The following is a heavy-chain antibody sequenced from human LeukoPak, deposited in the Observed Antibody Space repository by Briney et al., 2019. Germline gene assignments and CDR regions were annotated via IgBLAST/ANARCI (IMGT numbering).Heavy chain of an antibody. CDR2: IWYDGNNK. Sequence: PGGSLRLSCAASGFTFSSYGMHWVRQAPGKGLEWVAVIWYDGNNKYYADSVKGRFTISRDNSKNTLYLQMNSLRAEDTAVYYCATLTSPSSSWDAFDIWGQGTMVTVSS. CDR1: GFTFSSYG. CDR3: ATLTSPSSSWDAFDI. J-gene: IGHJ3*02. V-gene: IGHV3-33*01. D-gene: IGHD6-13*01.